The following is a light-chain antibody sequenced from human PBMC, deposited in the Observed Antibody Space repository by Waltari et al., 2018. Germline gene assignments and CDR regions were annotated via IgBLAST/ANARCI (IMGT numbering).Light chain of an antibody. CDR2: GTS. CDR3: QQYDNWPTYT. V-gene: IGKV3-15*01. Sequence: EIVMTQSPDTLSVSPGERETLSCRASQSVSINLAWYQQKPGQAPRLLIHGTSTRATGIPDRFSGSGSGTDFTLTISILQPEDFAVYYCQQYDNWPTYTFGQGTKLEIK. J-gene: IGKJ2*01. CDR1: QSVSIN.